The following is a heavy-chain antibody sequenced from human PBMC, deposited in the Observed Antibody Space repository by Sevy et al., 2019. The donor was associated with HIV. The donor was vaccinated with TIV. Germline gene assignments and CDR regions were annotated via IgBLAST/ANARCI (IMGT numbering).Heavy chain of an antibody. V-gene: IGHV3-33*01. Sequence: GGSLRLSCAASGFTFSNYGMHWVRQAPGKGLEWVAVIWNDGSNKYYADSVKGRFTISRDNSKNTLYLQMNSLRVEDTVLYFGAGGGDFNDRSAKSDFDYWGQGTLVTVSS. CDR3: AGGGDFNDRSAKSDFDY. CDR1: GFTFSNYG. D-gene: IGHD3-22*01. CDR2: IWNDGSNK. J-gene: IGHJ4*02.